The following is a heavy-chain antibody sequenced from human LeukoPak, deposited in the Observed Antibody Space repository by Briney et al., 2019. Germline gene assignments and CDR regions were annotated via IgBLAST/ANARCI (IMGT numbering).Heavy chain of an antibody. Sequence: GGSLRLSCAVSGFTFSSYWMHWVRQAPGKGLVWVSRINRDGSSTSYADSVKRRFIISRDNTKNTLHLQMNSLRAEDTAVYYCAGGGYTYGLYWGQGDLVTVSS. V-gene: IGHV3-74*01. CDR2: INRDGSST. J-gene: IGHJ4*02. D-gene: IGHD5-18*01. CDR1: GFTFSSYW. CDR3: AGGGYTYGLY.